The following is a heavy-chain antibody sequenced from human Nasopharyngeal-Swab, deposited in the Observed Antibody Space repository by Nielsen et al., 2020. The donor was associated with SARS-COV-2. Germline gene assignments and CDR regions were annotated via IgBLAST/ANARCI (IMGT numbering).Heavy chain of an antibody. Sequence: WIRQPPGKGLEWVTIISHDGRFELYADSVKGRFTISRDTSKNTLSLQMSSLRTEDTAVYYCARWNEEGARGYKGMDVWGQGTTVTVSS. D-gene: IGHD1-1*01. CDR3: ARWNEEGARGYKGMDV. J-gene: IGHJ6*02. CDR2: ISHDGRFE. V-gene: IGHV3-30*03.